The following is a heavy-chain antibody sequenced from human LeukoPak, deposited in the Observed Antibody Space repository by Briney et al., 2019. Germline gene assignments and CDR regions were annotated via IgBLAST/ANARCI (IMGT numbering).Heavy chain of an antibody. CDR2: IRSKANSYAT. CDR1: GFTFSGAG. J-gene: IGHJ1*01. Sequence: GGSLRLSCAASGFTFSGAGMHWVRQASGKGLEWVGRIRSKANSYATAYAASVKGRVTISRDDSKNTAYLQMSSLKTEDTAVYYCTNYDSSGPAFQHWGQGTRVTVSS. V-gene: IGHV3-73*01. CDR3: TNYDSSGPAFQH. D-gene: IGHD3-22*01.